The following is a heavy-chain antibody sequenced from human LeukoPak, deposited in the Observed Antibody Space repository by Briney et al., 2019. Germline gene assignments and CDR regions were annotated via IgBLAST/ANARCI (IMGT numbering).Heavy chain of an antibody. CDR1: GGSISSSSYY. V-gene: IGHV4-39*07. D-gene: IGHD3-10*01. CDR2: IYYSGST. CDR3: ARELYGSGSYNSHRWFDP. Sequence: SETLSLTCTVSGGSISSSSYYWGWIRQPPGKGLEWIGSIYYSGSTYYNPSLESRVTISVDTSKNQFSLKLSSVTAADTAVYYCARELYGSGSYNSHRWFDPWGQGTLVTVSS. J-gene: IGHJ5*02.